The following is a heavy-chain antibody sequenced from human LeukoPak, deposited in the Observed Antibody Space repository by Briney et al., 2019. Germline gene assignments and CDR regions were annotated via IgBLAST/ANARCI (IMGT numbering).Heavy chain of an antibody. D-gene: IGHD3-10*01. Sequence: PGGSLRLSCAASGFTFSNYWMSWVRQAPGKGLEWVANIKQDGSEKYYVDSVKGRFTFSRDNAKNSLFLQMNSLRAEDTAVYYCAGLYYYGSGSYYTFDYWGQGTLVTVSS. CDR3: AGLYYYGSGSYYTFDY. CDR1: GFTFSNYW. J-gene: IGHJ4*02. CDR2: IKQDGSEK. V-gene: IGHV3-7*04.